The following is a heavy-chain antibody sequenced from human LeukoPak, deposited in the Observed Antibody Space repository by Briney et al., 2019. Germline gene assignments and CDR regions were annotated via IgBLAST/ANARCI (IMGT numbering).Heavy chain of an antibody. Sequence: GGSLRLSCAASGFTFSSYSMNWVRQAPGKGLEWVSSISSSSSYIYYADSVKGRFTISRDNAKNSLYLLMNSLRAEDTAVYYCARDLGSSSAAWYYYYYMDVWGKGTTVTVSS. CDR1: GFTFSSYS. J-gene: IGHJ6*03. V-gene: IGHV3-21*01. CDR3: ARDLGSSSAAWYYYYYMDV. D-gene: IGHD6-6*01. CDR2: ISSSSSYI.